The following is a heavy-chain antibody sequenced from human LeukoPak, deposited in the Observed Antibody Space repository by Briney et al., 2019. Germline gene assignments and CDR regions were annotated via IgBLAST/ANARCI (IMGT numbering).Heavy chain of an antibody. Sequence: PGGSLRLSCAASGFTFSNYAIHWVRQAPGKGLEWVAVISYEGSNKYYADSVKGRFTISRDNSKKTVDLQMNSLRAEDTALYYCAREHCTSSSCYFDPGGQGTLVTVSS. CDR3: AREHCTSSSCYFDP. J-gene: IGHJ5*02. V-gene: IGHV3-30*04. D-gene: IGHD2-2*01. CDR2: ISYEGSNK. CDR1: GFTFSNYA.